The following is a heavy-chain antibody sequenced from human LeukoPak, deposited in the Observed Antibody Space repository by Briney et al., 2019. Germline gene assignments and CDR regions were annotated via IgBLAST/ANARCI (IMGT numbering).Heavy chain of an antibody. CDR3: ARDDAGQWRTPPPY. CDR1: GYTFTGSY. J-gene: IGHJ4*02. Sequence: GASVKVSCKASGYTFTGSYMHWVRQAPGQGLEWMGWINPNSGGTHYAQRFQGRVTMTRDTSISTAYMELSRLRSDDTAVYYCARDDAGQWRTPPPYWGQGTLVTVSS. CDR2: INPNSGGT. D-gene: IGHD6-19*01. V-gene: IGHV1-2*02.